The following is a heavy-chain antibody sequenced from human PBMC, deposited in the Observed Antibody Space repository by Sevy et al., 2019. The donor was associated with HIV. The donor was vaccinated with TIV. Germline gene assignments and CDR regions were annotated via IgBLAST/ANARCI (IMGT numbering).Heavy chain of an antibody. CDR3: ARDPRGYSYGYYFDY. J-gene: IGHJ4*02. CDR2: ISYDGSNK. V-gene: IGHV3-30-3*01. D-gene: IGHD5-18*01. CDR1: GFTFSSYA. Sequence: GGSLRLSCAASGFTFSSYAIHWVRQAPGKGLEWVAVISYDGSNKYYADSVKGRFTISRDNSKNTLYLQMNSLRAEDTAVYYCARDPRGYSYGYYFDYWGQGTLVTVSS.